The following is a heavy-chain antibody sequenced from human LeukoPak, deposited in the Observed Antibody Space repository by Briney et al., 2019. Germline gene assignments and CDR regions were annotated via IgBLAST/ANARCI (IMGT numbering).Heavy chain of an antibody. CDR1: GFTSSNYG. Sequence: GRSLRLSCAASGFTSSNYGMHWVRQAPGKGLEWVALIGYDGTNEYYADSVKGRFTISRDNSKNTLYLQMKSLRAEDTAVYYCARDFYCSRTSCYAPSFDYWGQGTLVTVSS. CDR2: IGYDGTNE. J-gene: IGHJ4*02. CDR3: ARDFYCSRTSCYAPSFDY. V-gene: IGHV3-33*08. D-gene: IGHD2-2*01.